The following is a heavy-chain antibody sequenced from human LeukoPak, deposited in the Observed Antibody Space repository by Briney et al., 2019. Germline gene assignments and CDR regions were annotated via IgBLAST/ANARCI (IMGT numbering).Heavy chain of an antibody. Sequence: ASVKVSFKASGYTFTSYGINWVRQAPGQGLEWMGCISSYNGNTNYAQKLQGRVTMTTDTSTSTAYMELRSLRSGDTAVYYCARYPPDGYYVWGTYRQPFDYWGQGTLVTVSS. CDR1: GYTFTSYG. CDR2: ISSYNGNT. V-gene: IGHV1-18*01. CDR3: ARYPPDGYYVWGTYRQPFDY. J-gene: IGHJ4*02. D-gene: IGHD3-16*02.